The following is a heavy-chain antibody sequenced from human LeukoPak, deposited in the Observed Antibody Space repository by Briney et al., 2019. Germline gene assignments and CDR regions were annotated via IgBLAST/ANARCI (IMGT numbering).Heavy chain of an antibody. CDR1: GFTFSSYA. Sequence: GGSLRLSCAASGFTFSSYAMSWVRQAPGKGLEWVSAISGSGGSTYYADSVKGRFTISRDNSKNTLYLQMNSLRAEDTAVYYCAKEFSGRRYYYDSSGTLLGGYFDYWGQGTLVTVSS. J-gene: IGHJ4*02. D-gene: IGHD3-22*01. V-gene: IGHV3-23*01. CDR2: ISGSGGST. CDR3: AKEFSGRRYYYDSSGTLLGGYFDY.